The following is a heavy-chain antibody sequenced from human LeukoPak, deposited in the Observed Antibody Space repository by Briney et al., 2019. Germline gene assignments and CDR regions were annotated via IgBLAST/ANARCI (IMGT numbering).Heavy chain of an antibody. Sequence: GGSLRLSCAASGFTFSTSAMTWVRQAPGKGLEWVSLISGSGDKTYYADSAKGRFTISRDNSKNTLYLQVNSLRADDTAVYYCAKDDPNDYKPWIYWGQGTLVIVSS. CDR3: AKDDPNDYKPWIY. V-gene: IGHV3-23*01. CDR1: GFTFSTSA. D-gene: IGHD4-11*01. CDR2: ISGSGDKT. J-gene: IGHJ4*02.